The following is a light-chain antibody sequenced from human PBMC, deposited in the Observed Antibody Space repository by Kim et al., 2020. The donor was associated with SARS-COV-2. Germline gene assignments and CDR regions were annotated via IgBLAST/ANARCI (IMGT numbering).Light chain of an antibody. J-gene: IGLJ2*01. Sequence: PGHSITISCTGTSSDVAVYKYVSWYQHHPGKAPKLMIYDVSKRPSGVSNRFSGSKSGNTASLTISGLQAEDEADYYCSSYTTTSTLFGGGTQLTVL. CDR2: DVS. V-gene: IGLV2-14*03. CDR3: SSYTTTSTL. CDR1: SSDVAVYKY.